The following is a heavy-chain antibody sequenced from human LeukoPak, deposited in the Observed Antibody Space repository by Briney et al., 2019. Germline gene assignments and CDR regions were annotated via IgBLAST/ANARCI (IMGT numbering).Heavy chain of an antibody. V-gene: IGHV3-30*02. D-gene: IGHD3-10*01. CDR1: GFIFSTYG. CDR3: AKDYNRAYYYGSGFDY. CDR2: IWYDGSKK. Sequence: PGGSLRLSCAASGFIFSTYGIHWVRQAPGKGLEWVAFIWYDGSKKYYADSVKGRFTISRDNSKNTLYLQMNSLRAEDTAVYYCAKDYNRAYYYGSGFDYWGQGTLVTVSS. J-gene: IGHJ4*02.